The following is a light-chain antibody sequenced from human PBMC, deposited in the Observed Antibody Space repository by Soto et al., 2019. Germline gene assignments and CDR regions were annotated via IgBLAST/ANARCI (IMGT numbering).Light chain of an antibody. Sequence: QSVLTQPPSASGTPGQRVTISCSGGSSNIGTNAVNWYQQLPGTAPKLLIYNHNQRPAGVPGRCSGSKSGTSASLAISGLQSEDEADYYCAAWDDSLNGYVFGTGTKLTVL. J-gene: IGLJ1*01. CDR1: SSNIGTNA. CDR2: NHN. CDR3: AAWDDSLNGYV. V-gene: IGLV1-44*01.